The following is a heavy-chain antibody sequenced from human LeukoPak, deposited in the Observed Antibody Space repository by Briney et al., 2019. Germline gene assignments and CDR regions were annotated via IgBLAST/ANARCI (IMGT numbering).Heavy chain of an antibody. J-gene: IGHJ4*02. Sequence: ASVKVSCKASGYTLTSYAMHWVRQAPGQRLEWMGWINAGNGNTKYSQKFQGRVTITRDTSASTAYMELSSLRSEDTAVYYCASDYYDSSGYYSPLDYWGQGTLVTVSS. D-gene: IGHD3-22*01. CDR2: INAGNGNT. V-gene: IGHV1-3*01. CDR1: GYTLTSYA. CDR3: ASDYYDSSGYYSPLDY.